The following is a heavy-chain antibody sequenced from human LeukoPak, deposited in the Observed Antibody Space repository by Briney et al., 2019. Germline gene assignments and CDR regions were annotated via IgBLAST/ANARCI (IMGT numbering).Heavy chain of an antibody. CDR2: IYYSGST. CDR1: CVSITYYF. CDR3: AKAGSYDSGCYNGHFDY. D-gene: IGHD3-22*01. J-gene: IGHJ4*02. V-gene: IGHV4-59*01. Sequence: SETLSLTCTVSCVSITYYFWIWLRQPPGKGLEWFGYIYYSGSTDYNPSLKSRVTISVDTSKNQFSLKLSSVTAADTAVYFCAKAGSYDSGCYNGHFDYWGQGTLVTVSS.